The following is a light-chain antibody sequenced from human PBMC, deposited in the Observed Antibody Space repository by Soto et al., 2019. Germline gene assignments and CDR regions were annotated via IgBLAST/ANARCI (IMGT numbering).Light chain of an antibody. Sequence: IRRTQSHLSLSASVGEKIIITCRASRDVGSDVSWYQQKPGQAPKLVIYAASNLYTGVPSRFSGRRSGTEFTLTISSLQPEDFASYYCLQDYGDSWTFGQGTKADIK. CDR3: LQDYGDSWT. V-gene: IGKV1-6*01. CDR2: AAS. CDR1: RDVGSD. J-gene: IGKJ1*01.